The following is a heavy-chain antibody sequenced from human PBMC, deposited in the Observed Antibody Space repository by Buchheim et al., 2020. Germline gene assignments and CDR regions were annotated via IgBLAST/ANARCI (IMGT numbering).Heavy chain of an antibody. CDR2: IIPILGIA. J-gene: IGHJ6*02. CDR1: GGTFSSYT. D-gene: IGHD4-11*01. Sequence: QVQLVQSGAEVKKPGSSVKVSCKASGGTFSSYTISWVRQAPGQGLEWMGRIIPILGIANYAQKFQGRVTITADKSTSTADMGLSSLRSEDTAVYYCARDEEDSNYGDYYGMDVWGQGTT. CDR3: ARDEEDSNYGDYYGMDV. V-gene: IGHV1-69*08.